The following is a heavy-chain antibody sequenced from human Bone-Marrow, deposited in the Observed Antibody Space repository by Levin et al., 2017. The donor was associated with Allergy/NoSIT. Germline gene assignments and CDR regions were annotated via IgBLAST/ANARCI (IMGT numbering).Heavy chain of an antibody. V-gene: IGHV4-61*01. J-gene: IGHJ3*02. D-gene: IGHD4-17*01. CDR1: GGSVRGENYY. CDR2: ISYSGST. Sequence: ASETLSLTCSVSGGSVRGENYYWSWIRQPPGKRLEWIGYISYSGSTTYSPSLESRVTISLGASENQFSLRLSSLTAADTAVYYCERDHGDSSDAFAIWGQGTMVTVSS. CDR3: ERDHGDSSDAFAI.